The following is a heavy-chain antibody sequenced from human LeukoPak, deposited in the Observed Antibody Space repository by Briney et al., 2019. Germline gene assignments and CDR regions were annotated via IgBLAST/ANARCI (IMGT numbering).Heavy chain of an antibody. V-gene: IGHV3-21*04. D-gene: IGHD6-13*01. Sequence: GGSLRLSCAASGFTFSSYSMKWVRQAPGKGLEWVSSISDSSSYIYYADSVKGRFTISRDNAKNSLYLQMDSLRAEDTAVYYCAKRVAYSSSWPYFDYWGQGTLVTVSS. CDR2: ISDSSSYI. CDR1: GFTFSSYS. J-gene: IGHJ4*02. CDR3: AKRVAYSSSWPYFDY.